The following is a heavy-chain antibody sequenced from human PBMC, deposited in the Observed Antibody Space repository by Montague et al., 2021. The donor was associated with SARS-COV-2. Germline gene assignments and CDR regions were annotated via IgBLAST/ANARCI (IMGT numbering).Heavy chain of an antibody. CDR2: IHHSGSP. CDR3: ARFVVSDSGNFYRFDY. V-gene: IGHV4/OR15-8*01. Sequence: SETLSLTCAVSGASISSNNWWSWVRRPPGKGLEWIGEIHHSGSPNYNPSLESRVAISMDKSKNQFSPWLTSVTAADTAVYYCARFVVSDSGNFYRFDYWGQGSQVTVSS. J-gene: IGHJ4*02. CDR1: GASISSNNW. D-gene: IGHD3-10*01.